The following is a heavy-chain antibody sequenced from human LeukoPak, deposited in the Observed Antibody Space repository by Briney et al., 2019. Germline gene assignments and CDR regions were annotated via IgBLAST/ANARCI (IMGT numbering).Heavy chain of an antibody. V-gene: IGHV1-69*05. Sequence: GSSVKVSCKASGGTFSSYAISWVRQAPGQGLEWKGGIIPIFGTANYAQKLQGRVTMTTDTSTSTAYMELRSLRSDDTAVYYCARGAGYSSGWYYYWGQGTLITVSS. CDR1: GGTFSSYA. J-gene: IGHJ4*02. CDR2: IIPIFGTA. CDR3: ARGAGYSSGWYYY. D-gene: IGHD6-19*01.